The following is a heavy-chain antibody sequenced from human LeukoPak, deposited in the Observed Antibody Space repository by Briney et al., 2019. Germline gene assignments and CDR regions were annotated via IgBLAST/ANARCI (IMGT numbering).Heavy chain of an antibody. J-gene: IGHJ4*02. CDR1: GYTFTSYG. CDR3: ASRGSISGRYDFDY. D-gene: IGHD1-26*01. CDR2: ISAYNGNT. V-gene: IGHV1-18*01. Sequence: ASVKVSCKASGYTFTSYGISWVRQAPGQGLEWMGWISAYNGNTNYAQKLQGRVTMTTDTSTSTAYMELRSLRSDETAVYYCASRGSISGRYDFDYWGQGTLVTVSS.